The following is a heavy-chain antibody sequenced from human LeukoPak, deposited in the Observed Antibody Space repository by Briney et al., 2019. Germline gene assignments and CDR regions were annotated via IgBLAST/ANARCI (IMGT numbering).Heavy chain of an antibody. J-gene: IGHJ4*02. D-gene: IGHD2-15*01. CDR2: ISGSGGST. Sequence: GGSLRLSCAASGLTVSSNYMSWVRQAPGKGLEWVSAISGSGGSTYYADSVKGRFTISRDNFKNTLYLQMNSLRAEDTAVYYCAKSGDIVVVVADHFDYWGQGTLVTVSS. CDR3: AKSGDIVVVVADHFDY. V-gene: IGHV3-23*01. CDR1: GLTVSSNY.